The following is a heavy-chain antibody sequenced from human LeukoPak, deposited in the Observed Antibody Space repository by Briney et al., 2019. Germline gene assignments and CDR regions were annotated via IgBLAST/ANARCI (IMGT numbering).Heavy chain of an antibody. CDR1: GFTFRTYG. D-gene: IGHD3-10*01. Sequence: PGRSLRLSCEASGFTFRTYGMNWVRQAPGKGLEWVSYISSSGSTIYYADSVKGRFTISRDNAKNSLYLQMNSLRAEDTAVYYCARENGVLLWFGTPYGMDVWGKGTTVTVSS. J-gene: IGHJ6*04. V-gene: IGHV3-48*04. CDR2: ISSSGSTI. CDR3: ARENGVLLWFGTPYGMDV.